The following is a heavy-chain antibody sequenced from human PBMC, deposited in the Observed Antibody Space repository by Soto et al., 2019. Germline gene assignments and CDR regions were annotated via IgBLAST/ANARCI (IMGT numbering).Heavy chain of an antibody. J-gene: IGHJ4*02. CDR3: TGYSSSLGYDY. D-gene: IGHD6-19*01. CDR1: GFTFSVSA. V-gene: IGHV3-73*01. Sequence: EVQLVESGGGLVQPGGSLKLSCAASGFTFSVSAMHWVRQASGKGLEWVGRIRSKANNYATAYAASVKGRFTISRDDSKNTAYLQMNSLKTEDTALYYCTGYSSSLGYDYWGQGTLVTVSS. CDR2: IRSKANNYAT.